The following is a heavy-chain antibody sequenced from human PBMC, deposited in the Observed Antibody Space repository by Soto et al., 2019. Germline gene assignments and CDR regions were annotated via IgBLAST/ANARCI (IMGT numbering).Heavy chain of an antibody. Sequence: GGSLRLSCAVSGFTFSDYYMTWIRQAPGKGLEWVSYISSSTSHTNYADSVKGRFTISRDNAKNSLFLQMNSLRAEDTAVYYCARGSGAAADYFDFWGQGTLVTVSS. D-gene: IGHD6-13*01. CDR3: ARGSGAAADYFDF. J-gene: IGHJ4*02. CDR2: ISSSTSHT. CDR1: GFTFSDYY. V-gene: IGHV3-11*05.